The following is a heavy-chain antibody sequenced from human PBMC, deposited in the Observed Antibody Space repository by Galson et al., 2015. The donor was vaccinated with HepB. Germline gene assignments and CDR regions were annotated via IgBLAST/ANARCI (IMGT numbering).Heavy chain of an antibody. CDR2: ISSSSSYI. CDR3: ARDPATAIQDYYYYGMDV. V-gene: IGHV3-21*01. D-gene: IGHD2-2*02. CDR1: GFTFSSYS. Sequence: SLRLSCAASGFTFSSYSMNWVRQAPGKGLEWVSSISSSSSYIYYADSVKGRFTISRDNAKNSLYLQMNSLRAEDTAVYYCARDPATAIQDYYYYGMDVWGQGTTVTVSS. J-gene: IGHJ6*02.